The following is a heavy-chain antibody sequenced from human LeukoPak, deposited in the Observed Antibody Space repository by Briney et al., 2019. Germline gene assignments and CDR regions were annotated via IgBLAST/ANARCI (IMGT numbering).Heavy chain of an antibody. D-gene: IGHD2-2*01. J-gene: IGHJ5*02. Sequence: GASVKVSCKASGYTFTGYYMHWVRQAPGQGLEWMGWSNPNSGGTNYAQKFQGRVTMTRDTSISTAYMELSRLRSDDTAVYYCARGYCSSTSCYYSWFDPWGQGTLVTVSS. V-gene: IGHV1-2*02. CDR2: SNPNSGGT. CDR3: ARGYCSSTSCYYSWFDP. CDR1: GYTFTGYY.